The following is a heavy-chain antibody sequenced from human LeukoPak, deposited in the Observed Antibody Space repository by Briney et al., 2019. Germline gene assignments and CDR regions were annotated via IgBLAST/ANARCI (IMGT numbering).Heavy chain of an antibody. J-gene: IGHJ6*02. CDR3: ARDAAVAGTWPNYYYYGMDV. CDR1: GFTFSDYY. Sequence: TGGSLRLSCAASGFTFSDYYMSWIRQAPGKGLEWVSYISSSGSTIYYADSAKGRFTISRDNAKNSLYLQMNSLRAEDTAVYYCARDAAVAGTWPNYYYYGMDVWGQGTTVTVSS. V-gene: IGHV3-11*01. D-gene: IGHD6-19*01. CDR2: ISSSGSTI.